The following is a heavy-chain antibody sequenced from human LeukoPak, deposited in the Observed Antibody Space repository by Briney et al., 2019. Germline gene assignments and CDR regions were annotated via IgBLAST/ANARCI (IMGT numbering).Heavy chain of an antibody. CDR2: INPNSGGT. Sequence: ASVKVSCKASGYTFTGYYMHWVRQAPGQGLEWMGWINPNSGGTNYAQKFQGRVTMTRDTSISTAYMELSRLRSDDTAVYFCARWMMFRGIYAADYWGQGTLVTVSS. CDR1: GYTFTGYY. J-gene: IGHJ4*02. V-gene: IGHV1-2*02. CDR3: ARWMMFRGIYAADY. D-gene: IGHD3-10*01.